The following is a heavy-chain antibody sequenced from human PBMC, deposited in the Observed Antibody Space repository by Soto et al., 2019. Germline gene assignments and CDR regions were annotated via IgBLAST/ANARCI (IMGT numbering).Heavy chain of an antibody. CDR2: ISGSGGST. CDR1: GFTFSSYA. J-gene: IGHJ6*03. CDR3: AKGYSLRYYYYMDV. V-gene: IGHV3-23*01. Sequence: PGGSLRLSCAASGFTFSSYAMSWVRQAPGKGLEWVSAISGSGGSTYYADSVKGRFTISRDNSKNTLYLQMNSLRAEDTAVYYCAKGYSLRYYYYMDVWGKGTTVTVSS. D-gene: IGHD4-4*01.